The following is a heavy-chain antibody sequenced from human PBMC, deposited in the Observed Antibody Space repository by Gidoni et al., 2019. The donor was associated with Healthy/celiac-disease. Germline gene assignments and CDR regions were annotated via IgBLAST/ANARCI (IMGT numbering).Heavy chain of an antibody. D-gene: IGHD4-17*01. Sequence: GGSGGSTYYADSVKGRFTISRDNSKNTLYLQMNSLRAEDTAVYYCAKVTGYGGNSGDMDYWGQGTLVTVSS. J-gene: IGHJ4*02. CDR2: GGSGGST. V-gene: IGHV3-23*01. CDR3: AKVTGYGGNSGDMDY.